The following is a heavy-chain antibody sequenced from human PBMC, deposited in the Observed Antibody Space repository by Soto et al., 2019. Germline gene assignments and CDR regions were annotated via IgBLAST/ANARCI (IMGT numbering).Heavy chain of an antibody. CDR3: ARVVSGRDYGDSIDC. Sequence: GGSLRLSCVASGFTFSRYWLTWVRQAPGKGLEWLANIKEDGSEIYYVDSVKGRFTTSRDNAKNSLYLQMNSLRAEDTAAYYCARVVSGRDYGDSIDCWGRGTLVTVSS. J-gene: IGHJ4*02. D-gene: IGHD4-17*01. V-gene: IGHV3-7*03. CDR1: GFTFSRYW. CDR2: IKEDGSEI.